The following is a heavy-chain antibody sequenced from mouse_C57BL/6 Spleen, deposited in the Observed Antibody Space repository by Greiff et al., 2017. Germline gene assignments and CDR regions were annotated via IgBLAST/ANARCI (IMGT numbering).Heavy chain of an antibody. CDR1: GYTFTSYW. V-gene: IGHV1-69*01. D-gene: IGHD1-1*01. CDR3: ARGGLLRYFDY. CDR2: IDPSDSYT. J-gene: IGHJ2*01. Sequence: VQLQQPGAELVMPGASVKLSCKASGYTFTSYWMHWVKQRPGQGLEWIGEIDPSDSYTNYNQKFKGKSTLTVDKSSSTAYMQLSSLTSEDSAVDYCARGGLLRYFDYWGQGTTLTVSS.